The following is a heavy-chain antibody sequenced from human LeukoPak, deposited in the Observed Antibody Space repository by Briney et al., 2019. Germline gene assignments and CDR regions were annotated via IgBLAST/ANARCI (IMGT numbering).Heavy chain of an antibody. V-gene: IGHV4-30-2*01. CDR3: VRGYYYDSSGYWVRAFDI. CDR2: MYHSGTT. CDR1: GGSISSGGYS. J-gene: IGHJ3*02. Sequence: PSETLSLTCAVSGGSISSGGYSWSWIRQPPGKGLEWIGYMYHSGTTHYNPSLKSRVTISVDRSKNQFSLKLSSVTAADTAAYYCVRGYYYDSSGYWVRAFDIWGQGTMVTVSS. D-gene: IGHD3-22*01.